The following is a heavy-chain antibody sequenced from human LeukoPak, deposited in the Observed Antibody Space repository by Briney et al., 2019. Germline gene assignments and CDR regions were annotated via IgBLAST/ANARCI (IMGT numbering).Heavy chain of an antibody. Sequence: SETLSLTCAVYGGSFSGYYWSWIRQPPGKGLEWVGEINHSGSTNYNPSLKSRVTISVDTSKNQFSLKLSSVTAADPAVYYCARARVYLPRSGSYYRSRASNFDYWGQGTLITVSS. V-gene: IGHV4-34*01. CDR1: GGSFSGYY. D-gene: IGHD3-10*01. CDR3: ARARVYLPRSGSYYRSRASNFDY. CDR2: INHSGST. J-gene: IGHJ4*02.